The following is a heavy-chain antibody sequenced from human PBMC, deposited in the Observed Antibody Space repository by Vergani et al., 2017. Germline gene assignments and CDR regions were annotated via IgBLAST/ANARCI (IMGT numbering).Heavy chain of an antibody. V-gene: IGHV1-69*01. Sequence: VQLVQSGAEVKKPGSSVKVSCKASGGTFSSYAISWVRQAPGQGLEWMGGIIPIFGTANYAQKFQGRVTITADESTSTAYMELSSLRSEDTAVYYCARVPNRDMVRGVMGWFDPWGQGTLVTVSS. J-gene: IGHJ5*02. CDR3: ARVPNRDMVRGVMGWFDP. CDR1: GGTFSSYA. CDR2: IIPIFGTA. D-gene: IGHD3-10*01.